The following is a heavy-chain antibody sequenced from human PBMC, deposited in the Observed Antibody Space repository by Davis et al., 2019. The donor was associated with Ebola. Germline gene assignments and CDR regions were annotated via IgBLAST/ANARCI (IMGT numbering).Heavy chain of an antibody. CDR2: IYYSGST. Sequence: SETLSLTCTVSGGSISSSSYYWGWIRQPPGKGLEWIGSIYYSGSTYYNPSLKSRVTISVDTSKNQFSLKLSSVTAADTAVYYCARDRIVGAMDYWGQGTLVTVSS. CDR1: GGSISSSSYY. D-gene: IGHD1-26*01. V-gene: IGHV4-39*07. CDR3: ARDRIVGAMDY. J-gene: IGHJ4*02.